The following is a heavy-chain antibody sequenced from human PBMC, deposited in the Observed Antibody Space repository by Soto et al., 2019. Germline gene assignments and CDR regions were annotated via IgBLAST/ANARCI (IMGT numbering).Heavy chain of an antibody. J-gene: IGHJ4*02. V-gene: IGHV4-59*01. D-gene: IGHD2-2*01. Sequence: TSETLSLTCTVSGGSISSYYWSWIRQPPGKGLEWIGYIYYSGSTNYNPSLKSRVTISVDTSKNQFSLKLSSVTAADTAVYYCARGRYYYHLSLWGQGTLVTVSS. CDR2: IYYSGST. CDR1: GGSISSYY. CDR3: ARGRYYYHLSL.